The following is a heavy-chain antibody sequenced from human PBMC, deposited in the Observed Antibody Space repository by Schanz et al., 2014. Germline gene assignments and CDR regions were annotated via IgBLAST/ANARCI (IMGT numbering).Heavy chain of an antibody. V-gene: IGHV3-21*03. CDR3: TRELPGVVAIDF. Sequence: EVQLMESGGGLVKPGGSLRLSCVASGFAFSSFAMTWVRQAPGRGLEWVSSISTSGTYMYIADSLKGRLTISRDDAKKSMSPQMNNLRAEDTTVYNSTRELPGVVAIDFWGQGTMVTVSS. D-gene: IGHD7-27*01. CDR1: GFAFSSFA. CDR2: ISTSGTYM. J-gene: IGHJ3*01.